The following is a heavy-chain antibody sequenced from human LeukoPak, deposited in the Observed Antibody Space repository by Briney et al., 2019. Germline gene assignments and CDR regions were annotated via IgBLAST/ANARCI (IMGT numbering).Heavy chain of an antibody. CDR2: INPSGGST. V-gene: IGHV1-46*01. CDR3: ARAEYYYDSSGYYYPAAFDI. J-gene: IGHJ3*02. D-gene: IGHD3-22*01. Sequence: ASVKVSCKASGHTFTSYYMHWVRQAPGQGLEWMGIINPSGGSTSYAQKFQGRVTMTRDTSTSTVYMELSSLRSEDTAVYYCARAEYYYDSSGYYYPAAFDIWDQGTMVTVSS. CDR1: GHTFTSYY.